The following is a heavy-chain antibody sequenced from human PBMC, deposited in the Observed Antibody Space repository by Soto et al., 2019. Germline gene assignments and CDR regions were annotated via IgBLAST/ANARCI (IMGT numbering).Heavy chain of an antibody. D-gene: IGHD2-15*01. CDR2: IYYSGST. V-gene: IGHV4-61*01. CDR1: GGSVSSGSYY. Sequence: PSETLSLTCTVSGGSVSSGSYYWSWIRQPPGKGLEWIGYIYYSGSTNYNPSLKSRVTISVDTSKNQFSLKLSSVTAADTAVYYCARALVGYCSGGRRYYDDAFDIWGQGTMVTVSS. CDR3: ARALVGYCSGGRRYYDDAFDI. J-gene: IGHJ3*02.